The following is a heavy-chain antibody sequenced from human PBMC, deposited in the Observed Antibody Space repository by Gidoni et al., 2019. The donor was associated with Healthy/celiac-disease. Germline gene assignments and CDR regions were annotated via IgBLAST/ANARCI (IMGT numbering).Heavy chain of an antibody. J-gene: IGHJ4*02. CDR3: TTGNWYSSSWEPPFDY. CDR1: GFTFRNAW. V-gene: IGHV3-15*01. D-gene: IGHD6-13*01. Sequence: EVQLVESGGGLVKPGGSLRLSCAASGFTFRNAWMSWVRQAPGKGLEWVGRIKSKTDGWTTDYAAPVKGRFTISRDDSKNTLYLQMNSLKTEDTAVYYCTTGNWYSSSWEPPFDYWGQGTLVTVSS. CDR2: IKSKTDGWTT.